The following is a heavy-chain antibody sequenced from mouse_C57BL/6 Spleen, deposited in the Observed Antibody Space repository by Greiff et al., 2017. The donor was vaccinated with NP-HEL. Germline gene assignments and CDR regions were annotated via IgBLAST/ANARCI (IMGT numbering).Heavy chain of an antibody. CDR1: GFTFSDYG. D-gene: IGHD2-12*01. CDR2: ISSGSSTI. J-gene: IGHJ4*01. Sequence: EVQLQESGGGLVKPGGSLKLSCAASGFTFSDYGMHWVRQAPEKGLEWVAYISSGSSTIYYADTVKGRFTISRDNAKNTLFLQMTSLMSEDTALYYCARSYYKFDAMDYWGQGTSVTVSS. V-gene: IGHV5-17*01. CDR3: ARSYYKFDAMDY.